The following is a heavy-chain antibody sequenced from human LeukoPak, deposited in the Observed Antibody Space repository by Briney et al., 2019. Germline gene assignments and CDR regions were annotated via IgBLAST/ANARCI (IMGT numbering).Heavy chain of an antibody. CDR2: IYYSGST. D-gene: IGHD3-10*01. V-gene: IGHV4-59*06. J-gene: IGHJ6*02. Sequence: SETLSLTCTVSGDSISSYYWSWIRQHPGKGLEWIGYIYYSGSTYYNPSLKSRVTISVDTSKNQFSLKLSSVTAADTAVYYCASQRLLWFGELSDGMDVWGQGTTVTVSS. CDR3: ASQRLLWFGELSDGMDV. CDR1: GDSISSYY.